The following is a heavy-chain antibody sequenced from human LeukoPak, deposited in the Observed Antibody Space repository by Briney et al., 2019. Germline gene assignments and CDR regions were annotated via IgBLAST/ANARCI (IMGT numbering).Heavy chain of an antibody. CDR2: IKQDGSEK. CDR1: GFTFSNYW. Sequence: GGSLRLSCAASGFTFSNYWMIWVRQAPGKGLEWVGNIKQDGSEKRYADSVRGRFSISRDNAQTSLYLQMNSLRAEDTAVYYCARERVYSSGYSFDYWGQGTLVTVSS. CDR3: ARERVYSSGYSFDY. J-gene: IGHJ4*02. D-gene: IGHD3-22*01. V-gene: IGHV3-7*05.